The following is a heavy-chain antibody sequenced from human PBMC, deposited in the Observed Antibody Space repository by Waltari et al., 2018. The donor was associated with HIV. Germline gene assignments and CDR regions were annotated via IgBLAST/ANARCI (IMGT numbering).Heavy chain of an antibody. J-gene: IGHJ4*02. CDR1: GFTFNTYW. V-gene: IGHV3-7*01. CDR2: IKQEESEK. Sequence: EVQLVESGGGLVQPGGSLRLSCAASGFTFNTYWMTWVRQAPGKGLEWVANIKQEESEKYYVDSLKGRFTISRDNAKNSLFLQMNSLRVEDMAVYYCAREALYDSSGYYFDYWGQGTLVTVSS. D-gene: IGHD3-22*01. CDR3: AREALYDSSGYYFDY.